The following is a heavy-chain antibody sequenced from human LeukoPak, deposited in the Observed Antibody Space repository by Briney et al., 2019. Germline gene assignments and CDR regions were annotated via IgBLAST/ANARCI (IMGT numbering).Heavy chain of an antibody. D-gene: IGHD5-18*01. CDR3: YRRDYSYGYETGDY. Sequence: GESLKISCEASGYSVTSYWISWVRQMPGKGLEWMGIIYPGDSDTRYSPSFQGQVTISADKSISTAYLQWSSLKASDTAMYYCYRRDYSYGYETGDYWGQGTLVTVSS. J-gene: IGHJ4*02. CDR1: GYSVTSYW. V-gene: IGHV5-51*01. CDR2: IYPGDSDT.